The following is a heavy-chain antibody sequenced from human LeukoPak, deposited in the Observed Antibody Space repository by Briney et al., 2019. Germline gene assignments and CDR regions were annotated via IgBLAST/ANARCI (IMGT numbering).Heavy chain of an antibody. CDR2: IKQDGREK. V-gene: IGHV3-7*03. Sequence: GGSLRLSCAASGFTFSSYWMSWVRQAPGKGLEWVANIKQDGREKYYVDSVKGRFTISRANAKNSLYLQMNRLRAEDTAVYYCAREAREYYDILAGYYTPPNFDYWGQGTLVTVSS. CDR1: GFTFSSYW. J-gene: IGHJ4*02. D-gene: IGHD3-9*01. CDR3: AREAREYYDILAGYYTPPNFDY.